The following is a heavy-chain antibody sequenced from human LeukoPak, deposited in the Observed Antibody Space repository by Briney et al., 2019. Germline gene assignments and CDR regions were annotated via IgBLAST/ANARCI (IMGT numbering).Heavy chain of an antibody. CDR2: INPSGGST. Sequence: ASVKVSCKASGYTFTSYYMHWVGQAPAQGLEWMGIINPSGGSTSYAQKFQGRVTMTRDTSTSTVYMELSSLRSEDTAVYYCARADYGDYVTGAFDIWGQGTMVTVSS. CDR3: ARADYGDYVTGAFDI. V-gene: IGHV1-46*01. D-gene: IGHD4-17*01. CDR1: GYTFTSYY. J-gene: IGHJ3*02.